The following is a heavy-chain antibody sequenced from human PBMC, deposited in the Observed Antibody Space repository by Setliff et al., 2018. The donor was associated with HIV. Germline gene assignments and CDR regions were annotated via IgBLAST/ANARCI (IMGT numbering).Heavy chain of an antibody. CDR1: GGSFSGYY. J-gene: IGHJ5*02. D-gene: IGHD6-13*01. Sequence: PSETLSLTCAVYGGSFSGYYWNWIRQPPGKGLEWIGEINHRGSTNYNPSLKSRLTISVDTSKNQFSLKLRSVTAADTAVYYCATTEAAAGNWLDPWGQGTLVTVSS. CDR3: ATTEAAAGNWLDP. V-gene: IGHV4-34*01. CDR2: INHRGST.